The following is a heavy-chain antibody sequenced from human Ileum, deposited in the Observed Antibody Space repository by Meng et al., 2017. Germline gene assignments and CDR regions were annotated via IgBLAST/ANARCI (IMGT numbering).Heavy chain of an antibody. Sequence: QVQLVESGVGLVKPGGSLRLSCAASGFTFSDYYMNWIRQAPGKGLEWVSFISGSGRTIYQADSVKGRFTISRNNAKNSLYLQMNSLRAEDTAVYFCARGVTGYSSSWDYFDYWGRGTLVTVSS. J-gene: IGHJ4*02. V-gene: IGHV3-11*01. CDR2: ISGSGRTI. D-gene: IGHD6-13*01. CDR3: ARGVTGYSSSWDYFDY. CDR1: GFTFSDYY.